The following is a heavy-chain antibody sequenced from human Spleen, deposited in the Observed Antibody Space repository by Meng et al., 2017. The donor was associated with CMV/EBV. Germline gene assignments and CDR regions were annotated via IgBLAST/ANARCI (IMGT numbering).Heavy chain of an antibody. J-gene: IGHJ5*02. D-gene: IGHD4-17*01. V-gene: IGHV1-18*01. CDR1: TFTSYG. CDR2: ISGYNGQI. Sequence: TFTSYGISWGRQDPGQGLEWIGWISGYNGQITYAQSLEDRVTMVTDTFTNTASMELRSLRSDGTAVYYCARGGFGGYDFGDYGNFFDPWGQGTLVTVSS. CDR3: ARGGFGGYDFGDYGNFFDP.